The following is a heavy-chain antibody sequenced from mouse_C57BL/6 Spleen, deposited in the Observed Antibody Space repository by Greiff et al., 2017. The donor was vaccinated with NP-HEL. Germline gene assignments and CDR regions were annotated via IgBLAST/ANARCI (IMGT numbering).Heavy chain of an antibody. V-gene: IGHV5-17*01. CDR3: AGGYDGYSACFAY. D-gene: IGHD2-3*01. Sequence: EVQLVESGGGLVKPGGSLKLSCAASGFTFSDYGMHWVRQAPEKGLEWVAYISSGSSTIYYADTVKGRFTISRDNAKNTLFLQMTSLRSEDTAMYYCAGGYDGYSACFAYWGQGTLVTVSA. CDR2: ISSGSSTI. J-gene: IGHJ3*01. CDR1: GFTFSDYG.